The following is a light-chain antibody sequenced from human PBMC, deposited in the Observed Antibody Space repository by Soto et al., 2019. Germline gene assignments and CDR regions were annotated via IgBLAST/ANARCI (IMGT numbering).Light chain of an antibody. V-gene: IGKV1-12*01. CDR1: TGISTN. J-gene: IGKJ5*01. Sequence: DIQITQSPSSVSASVGDRVTITCRASTGISTNLARYQQKTVKAPKLLIYAVSSLQSGVPPRFSGSGSGTDFTLTISSLQTEDFAIYYCQQANRVPLSFGQGTRLEIK. CDR2: AVS. CDR3: QQANRVPLS.